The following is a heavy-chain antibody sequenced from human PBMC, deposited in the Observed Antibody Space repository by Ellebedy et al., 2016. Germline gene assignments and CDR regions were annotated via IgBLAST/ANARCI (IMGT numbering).Heavy chain of an antibody. D-gene: IGHD4-23*01. J-gene: IGHJ6*02. CDR3: AREYGGNGMDV. V-gene: IGHV4-31*03. CDR2: IYYSGST. Sequence: SETLSLXCTVSGGSISSGGYYWSWIRQHPGKGLEWIGYIYYSGSTYYNPSLKSRVTISVDTSKNQFSLKLSSVTAADTAVYYCAREYGGNGMDVWGQGTTVTVSS. CDR1: GGSISSGGYY.